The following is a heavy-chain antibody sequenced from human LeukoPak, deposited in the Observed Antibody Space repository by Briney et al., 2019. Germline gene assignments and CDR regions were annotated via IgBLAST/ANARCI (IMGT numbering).Heavy chain of an antibody. D-gene: IGHD4-17*01. J-gene: IGHJ4*02. CDR3: ARGPNYGVRTDYLDY. Sequence: GGSLRLSCVASGFTFSSHWMNWVRQAPGKGLXXXXXIKQGGREKNYVDSVKGRFTVSRDDAMNSLYLQMNSLGAEDTAIYYCARGPNYGVRTDYLDYWGQGTLVTVSS. CDR1: GFTFSSHW. CDR2: IKQGGREK. V-gene: IGHV3-7*03.